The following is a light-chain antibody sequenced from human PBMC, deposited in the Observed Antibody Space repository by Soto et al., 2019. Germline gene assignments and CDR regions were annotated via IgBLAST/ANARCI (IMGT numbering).Light chain of an antibody. Sequence: QLVLTRPPSASGTPGQRVTISCSGSSSNIGSNTVNWYQQVPGTAPKLLIYSNNQRPSGVPDRFSGSKSGTSASLAISGLQSEDEADYYCAAWDDSLNGHVVFGGGTKLTVL. CDR3: AAWDDSLNGHVV. CDR2: SNN. V-gene: IGLV1-44*01. CDR1: SSNIGSNT. J-gene: IGLJ2*01.